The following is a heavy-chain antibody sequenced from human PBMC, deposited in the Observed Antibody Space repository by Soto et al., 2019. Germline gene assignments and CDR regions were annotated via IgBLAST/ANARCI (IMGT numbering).Heavy chain of an antibody. CDR3: EKDTVTYGMDV. D-gene: IGHD2-21*02. CDR2: ISWNSGSI. CDR1: GFTFDDYA. Sequence: GVSLILSCAASGFTFDDYAMHWVRQAPGKGLEWVSGISWNSGSIGYADSVKGRFTISRDNAKNSLYLQMNSLRAEDTALYYCEKDTVTYGMDVCGQVTTV. V-gene: IGHV3-9*01. J-gene: IGHJ6*02.